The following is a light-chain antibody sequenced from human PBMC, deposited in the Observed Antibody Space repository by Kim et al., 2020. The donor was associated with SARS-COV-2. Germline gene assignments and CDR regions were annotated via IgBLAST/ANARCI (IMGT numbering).Light chain of an antibody. CDR1: SSDFGAYNY. CDR3: SSYASTRSYV. V-gene: IGLV2-14*03. Sequence: GQSIAISCTGPSSDFGAYNYVSWYQHHPGKAPKLMIFDVNNRPSGLPNRFSGSKSGNTASLTISGLQAEDEADYYCSSYASTRSYVFGTGTKVTVL. CDR2: DVN. J-gene: IGLJ1*01.